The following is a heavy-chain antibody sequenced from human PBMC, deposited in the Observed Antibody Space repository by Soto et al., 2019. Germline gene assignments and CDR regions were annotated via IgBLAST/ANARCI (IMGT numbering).Heavy chain of an antibody. Sequence: SETLSLTCTVSGGSISSYYWSWIRQPAGKGLEWIGRIYTSESTKYNPSPKSRVIMSADTSQHQFSLKLSSVTAADTAVYYCARDVYSSSWDSANFDYWGQGILVTVAS. D-gene: IGHD6-13*01. CDR1: GGSISSYY. V-gene: IGHV4-4*07. CDR2: IYTSEST. J-gene: IGHJ4*02. CDR3: ARDVYSSSWDSANFDY.